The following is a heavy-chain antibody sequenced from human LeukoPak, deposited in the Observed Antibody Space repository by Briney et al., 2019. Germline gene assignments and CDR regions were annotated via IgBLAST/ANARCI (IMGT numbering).Heavy chain of an antibody. V-gene: IGHV1-69*05. J-gene: IGHJ5*02. D-gene: IGHD1-7*01. CDR3: ARDNYAGANWFDP. CDR2: IIPIFGTA. Sequence: SVKVSCKASGGTVTSYATSWVRQATGQAPEWMGGIIPIFGTANYAQKFQGRVTITTDESTSTAYMELSSLRSEDTAVYYCARDNYAGANWFDPWGQGTLVTVSS. CDR1: GGTVTSYA.